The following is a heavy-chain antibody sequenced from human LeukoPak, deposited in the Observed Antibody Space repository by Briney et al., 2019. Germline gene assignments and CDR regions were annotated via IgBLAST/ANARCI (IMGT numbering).Heavy chain of an antibody. V-gene: IGHV3-30*18. Sequence: SLRLSCAASEFTFSSYGMHWVRQAPGKGLEWVAVISNDGRNQYYADSVRGRFTISRDNSKNTLYLQMNSLRGEDTAVYYCAKERSSGWYYFDYWGQGTLVTVSS. CDR2: ISNDGRNQ. CDR1: EFTFSSYG. D-gene: IGHD6-19*01. CDR3: AKERSSGWYYFDY. J-gene: IGHJ4*02.